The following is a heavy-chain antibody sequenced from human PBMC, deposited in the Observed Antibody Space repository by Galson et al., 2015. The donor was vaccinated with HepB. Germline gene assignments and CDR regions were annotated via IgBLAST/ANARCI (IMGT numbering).Heavy chain of an antibody. CDR1: GFSLSTSGVG. Sequence: PALVKPTQTLTLTCTFSGFSLSTSGVGVGWIRQPPGKALEWLALIYWDDDKRYSPSLKSRLTITKDTSKNQVVLTMTNIDPVDTATYYCAHRGPTMVRGVTLYYFDYWGQGTLVTVSS. V-gene: IGHV2-5*02. CDR2: IYWDDDK. D-gene: IGHD3-10*01. CDR3: AHRGPTMVRGVTLYYFDY. J-gene: IGHJ4*02.